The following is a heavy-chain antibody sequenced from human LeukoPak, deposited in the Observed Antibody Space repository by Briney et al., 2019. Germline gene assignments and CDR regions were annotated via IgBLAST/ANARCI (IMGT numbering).Heavy chain of an antibody. CDR3: ARGDSSGYYYFDY. CDR1: GFTFSSYA. D-gene: IGHD3-22*01. Sequence: GGPLRLSCAASGFTFSSYAMSWVRQAPGKGLEWVSAISGSGGSTYYADSVKGRFTISRDNAKNSLYLQMNSLRDEDTAVYYCARGDSSGYYYFDYWGQGTLVTVSS. J-gene: IGHJ4*02. V-gene: IGHV3-23*01. CDR2: ISGSGGST.